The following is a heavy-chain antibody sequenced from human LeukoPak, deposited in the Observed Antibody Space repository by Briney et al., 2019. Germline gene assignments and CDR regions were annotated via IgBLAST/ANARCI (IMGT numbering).Heavy chain of an antibody. V-gene: IGHV3-30*02. CDR3: AKFAEDAFDI. CDR1: GFTFSSYG. CDR2: IRYDGSNK. J-gene: IGHJ3*02. D-gene: IGHD2-21*01. Sequence: PGGSLRLSCAASGFTFSSYGMHWVRQAPGKGLEWVAFIRYDGSNKHYADSVKGRITISRDNSKNTLYLRMNSLRAEDTAVYYCAKFAEDAFDIWGQGTMVTVSS.